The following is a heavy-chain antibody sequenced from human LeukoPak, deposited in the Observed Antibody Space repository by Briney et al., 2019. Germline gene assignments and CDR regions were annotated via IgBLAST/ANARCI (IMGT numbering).Heavy chain of an antibody. D-gene: IGHD3-10*01. CDR2: IYSSGST. V-gene: IGHV4-59*01. CDR3: ARVFDSGSQAYFYYMDV. Sequence: SETLSLTCNVSGGSIRGYYWSWIRQSPEKGLEWIGYIYSSGSTNYNPSLKSRVAMSVDTSKNQLSLKVSSVTAADTAVYYCARVFDSGSQAYFYYMDVWGKGTTVIISS. J-gene: IGHJ6*03. CDR1: GGSIRGYY.